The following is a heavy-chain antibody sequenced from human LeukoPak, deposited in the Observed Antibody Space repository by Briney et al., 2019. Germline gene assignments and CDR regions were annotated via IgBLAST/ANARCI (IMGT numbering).Heavy chain of an antibody. V-gene: IGHV4-30-2*01. Sequence: PSETLSFTYALSGGSISSGGYSSSWIRQPPGKGLEWIGYIYHSGSTYYNPSLKSRVTISVDRSKNQFSLKLSSVTAADTAVYYCARGITSFNWFDPWGQGTLVTVSS. CDR2: IYHSGST. CDR3: ARGITSFNWFDP. J-gene: IGHJ5*02. D-gene: IGHD3-10*01. CDR1: GGSISSGGYS.